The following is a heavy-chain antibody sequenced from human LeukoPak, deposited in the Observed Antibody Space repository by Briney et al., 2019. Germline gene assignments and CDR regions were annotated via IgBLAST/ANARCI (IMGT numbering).Heavy chain of an antibody. CDR2: ISSDGSNS. CDR1: GFTFSDYG. D-gene: IGHD4-17*01. Sequence: GGSLRLSCAASGFTFSDYGMFWVRQAPGKGLEWVAVISSDGSNSNYAASVKGRFTISRDNSKSALFLQMSSLRIEDTAVYYCVRNFYSGDYLDSFHIWGQGTVVAVSS. V-gene: IGHV3-30*03. J-gene: IGHJ3*02. CDR3: VRNFYSGDYLDSFHI.